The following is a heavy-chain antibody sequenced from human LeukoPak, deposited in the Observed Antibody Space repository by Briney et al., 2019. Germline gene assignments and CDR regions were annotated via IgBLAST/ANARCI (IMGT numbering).Heavy chain of an antibody. V-gene: IGHV3-73*01. J-gene: IGHJ4*02. CDR2: IRSKANSYAT. CDR3: TRLKGGSTS. D-gene: IGHD2-2*01. CDR1: GFTFSGSA. Sequence: GGSLRVSCAASGFTFSGSAMHRVRQASGKGLEWVGRIRSKANSYATAYAASVKGRFTISRDDSKNTAYLQMNSLKTEDTAVYYCTRLKGGSTSWGQGTLATVSS.